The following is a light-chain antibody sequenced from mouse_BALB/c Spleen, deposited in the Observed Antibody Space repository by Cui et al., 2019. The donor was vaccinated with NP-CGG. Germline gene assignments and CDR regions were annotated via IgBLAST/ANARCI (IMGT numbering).Light chain of an antibody. CDR2: CTN. J-gene: IGLJ1*01. Sequence: QAVVTQLSALTTSPGETVTLTCRSSTGTFTTTNYANWVQEKPDHLFTGLIGCTNNRAPGVPARFSGSLIGDKAALTITGAQTEDEAIYFCALWYSNHWVFGGGTKLTVL. V-gene: IGLV1*01. CDR1: TGTFTTTNY. CDR3: ALWYSNHWV.